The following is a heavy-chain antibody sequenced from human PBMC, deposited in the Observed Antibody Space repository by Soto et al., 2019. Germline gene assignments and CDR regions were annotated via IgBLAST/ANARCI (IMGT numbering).Heavy chain of an antibody. CDR1: GGSISSGGYY. J-gene: IGHJ4*02. V-gene: IGHV4-31*03. CDR3: ARDKRGDILTGYYRAGFDY. Sequence: QVQLQESGPGLVKPSQTLSLTCTVSGGSISSGGYYWSWIRQHPGKGLEWIGYIYYSGSTYYNPSLKSRVTISLDTSKNQFSLKLSSVTAADTAVYYCARDKRGDILTGYYRAGFDYWGQGTLVTVSS. D-gene: IGHD3-9*01. CDR2: IYYSGST.